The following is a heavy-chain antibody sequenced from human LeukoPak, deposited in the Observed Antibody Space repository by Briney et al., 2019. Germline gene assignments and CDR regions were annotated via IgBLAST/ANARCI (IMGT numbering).Heavy chain of an antibody. D-gene: IGHD3-22*01. CDR3: TTSMIVVVGFDY. Sequence: GGSLRLSCASSGFTFSSYWMHWVRQAPGKGLVWVSRINSDGSSTSYADSVKGRFTISRDNAKNTLYLQMNSLRAEDTAVYYCTTSMIVVVGFDYWGQGTLVTVSS. CDR2: INSDGSST. J-gene: IGHJ4*02. CDR1: GFTFSSYW. V-gene: IGHV3-74*01.